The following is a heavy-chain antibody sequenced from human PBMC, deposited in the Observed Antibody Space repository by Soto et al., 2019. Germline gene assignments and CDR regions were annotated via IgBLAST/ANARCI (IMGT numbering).Heavy chain of an antibody. CDR2: IIPILGVA. CDR1: GGTFSRYT. Sequence: SVKVSCKASGGTFSRYTISWVRQAPGQGLEWMGRIIPILGVANYAQKFQGRVTITADKSTSTAYMELSSLRSEDTAVYYCAGVIGNYFDYWGQGTLVTVSS. D-gene: IGHD3-16*02. J-gene: IGHJ4*02. V-gene: IGHV1-69*02. CDR3: AGVIGNYFDY.